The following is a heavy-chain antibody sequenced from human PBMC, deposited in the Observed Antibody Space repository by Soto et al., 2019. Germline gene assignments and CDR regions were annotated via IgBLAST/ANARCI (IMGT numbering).Heavy chain of an antibody. J-gene: IGHJ4*02. D-gene: IGHD5-12*01. CDR2: IYYSGST. Sequence: PSETLSLTCTVSGGPISSSSYYWGWIRQPPGKGLEWIGSIYYSGSTYYNPSLKSRVTISVDTSKNQFSLKLSSVTAADTAVYYCARSSGYGGYYFDYWGQGTLVTVSS. V-gene: IGHV4-39*01. CDR3: ARSSGYGGYYFDY. CDR1: GGPISSSSYY.